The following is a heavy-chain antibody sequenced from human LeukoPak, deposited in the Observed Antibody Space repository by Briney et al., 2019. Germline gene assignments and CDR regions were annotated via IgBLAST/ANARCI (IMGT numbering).Heavy chain of an antibody. CDR2: IYISGST. Sequence: SETLTLTCTVSGGSVSSYYWSWTRQPPGKGLEWIGNIYISGSTNYNPSLKSRVTISVDTSKNQFSLRLSSVTAADTAVYYCARHGVDTDYFDYWGQGTLVTVSS. CDR3: ARHGVDTDYFDY. CDR1: GGSVSSYY. V-gene: IGHV4-4*09. J-gene: IGHJ4*02. D-gene: IGHD5-18*01.